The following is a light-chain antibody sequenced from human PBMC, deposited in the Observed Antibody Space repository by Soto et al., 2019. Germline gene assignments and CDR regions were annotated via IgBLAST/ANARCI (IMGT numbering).Light chain of an antibody. V-gene: IGKV1-5*01. CDR3: QQYNSYSVT. CDR1: QSISSS. Sequence: DIQMTQSPSTLSASVGDRVIITCRASQSISSSLAWYQQKPGKAPKLLIYDASSLESGVPSRFSGSGSGTEFTLTISSLQPDDSATYYCQQYNSYSVTFGGGTKVDIK. CDR2: DAS. J-gene: IGKJ4*01.